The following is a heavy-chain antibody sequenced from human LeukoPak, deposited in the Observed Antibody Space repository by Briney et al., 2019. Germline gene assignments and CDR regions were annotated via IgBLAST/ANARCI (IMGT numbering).Heavy chain of an antibody. CDR2: IKQDGSEK. J-gene: IGHJ5*02. CDR1: GFXFSSYW. CDR3: ARRSSLRGFDP. Sequence: GGSLRLSCAASGFXFSSYWMSWVRQAPGKGLEWVAKIKQDGSEKYYVDSVKGRFTISRDNAKNSLYLQMNSLRAEDTAVYYCARRSSLRGFDPWGQGTLVTVSS. V-gene: IGHV3-7*04. D-gene: IGHD3-16*02.